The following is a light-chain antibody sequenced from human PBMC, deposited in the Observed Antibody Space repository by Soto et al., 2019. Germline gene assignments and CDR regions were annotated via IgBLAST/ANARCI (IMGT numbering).Light chain of an antibody. CDR1: QSVSSSY. CDR3: QQYDSSPRT. Sequence: EIGMTQSPATLSVSPGERATLSCRASQSVSSSYLAWYQQKPGQAPRPLIYGVSSRATGIPDRFSGSGSGTDFTLTISRLEPEDFAVYYCQQYDSSPRTFGQGTKVDNK. CDR2: GVS. J-gene: IGKJ1*01. V-gene: IGKV3-20*01.